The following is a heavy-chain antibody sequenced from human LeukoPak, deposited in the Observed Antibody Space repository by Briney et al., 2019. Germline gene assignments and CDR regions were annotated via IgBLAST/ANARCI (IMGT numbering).Heavy chain of an antibody. CDR2: IYSGGST. J-gene: IGHJ4*02. CDR1: GFTVSSNY. V-gene: IGHV3-66*01. D-gene: IGHD3-10*01. Sequence: GGSLRLSCAASGFTVSSNYMSWVRQAPGKGLEWVSVIYSGGSTYYADSVKGRFTISRDNSKNTLYLQMNSLRAEDTAVYYCATTGIWFGELGPDYWGQGTLVTVSS. CDR3: ATTGIWFGELGPDY.